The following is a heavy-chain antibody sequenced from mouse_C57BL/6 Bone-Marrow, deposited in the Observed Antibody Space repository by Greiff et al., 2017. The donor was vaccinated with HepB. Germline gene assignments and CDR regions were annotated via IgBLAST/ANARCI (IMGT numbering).Heavy chain of an antibody. Sequence: DVMLVESGGGLVQPGGSLKLSCAASGFTFSDYGMAWVRQAPRKGPEWVAFISNLAYSIYYADTVTGRFTISRENAKNTLYLEMSSLRSEDTAMYYCARQGRITTVSPFAYWGQGTLVTVSA. V-gene: IGHV5-15*01. CDR3: ARQGRITTVSPFAY. CDR2: ISNLAYSI. CDR1: GFTFSDYG. J-gene: IGHJ3*01. D-gene: IGHD1-1*01.